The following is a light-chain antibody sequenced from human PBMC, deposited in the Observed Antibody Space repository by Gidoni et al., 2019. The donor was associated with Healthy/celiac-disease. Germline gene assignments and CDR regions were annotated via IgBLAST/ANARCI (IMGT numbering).Light chain of an antibody. V-gene: IGKV1-39*01. J-gene: IGKJ2*01. Sequence: DIQMTQSPSSLSASVGDRVTITCRASQSISSYLNWYQQKPGKAPKRLIYAASSLQRGVPSRFSGSGSGTDLTLTISSLQPEDFATYYCQQSYSTPYTFGQGTKLESK. CDR3: QQSYSTPYT. CDR1: QSISSY. CDR2: AAS.